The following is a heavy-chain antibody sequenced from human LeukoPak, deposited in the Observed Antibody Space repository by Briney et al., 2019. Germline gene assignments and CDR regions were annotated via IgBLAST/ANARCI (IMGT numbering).Heavy chain of an antibody. Sequence: GESLKISCKGSGYSFTNYWIGWVRQMPGKDLEWMAIIYPGDSDTRYSPSFQGQVAISADKSISTAYLQWSSLKASDTAMYYCARRGSGWGLDYWGQGTLVTVSS. CDR1: GYSFTNYW. J-gene: IGHJ4*02. CDR2: IYPGDSDT. CDR3: ARRGSGWGLDY. D-gene: IGHD6-19*01. V-gene: IGHV5-51*01.